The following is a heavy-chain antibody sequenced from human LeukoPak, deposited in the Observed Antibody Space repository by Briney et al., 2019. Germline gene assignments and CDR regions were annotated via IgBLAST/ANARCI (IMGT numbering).Heavy chain of an antibody. Sequence: GGSLKLSCAASGFTFSRYWMNWVRQAPGKGLEWVANIKRDGNEKNYVDSVKGRFSISRDNAKNSLYLQMDSLRAEDTAVYYCAKEGAYPIITYDSWGQGALVTVSS. J-gene: IGHJ5*01. CDR3: AKEGAYPIITYDS. V-gene: IGHV3-7*01. CDR1: GFTFSRYW. D-gene: IGHD3-10*01. CDR2: IKRDGNEK.